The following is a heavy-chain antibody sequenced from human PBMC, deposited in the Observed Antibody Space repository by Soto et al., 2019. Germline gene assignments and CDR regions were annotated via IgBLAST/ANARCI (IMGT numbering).Heavy chain of an antibody. J-gene: IGHJ5*01. CDR2: VHISGHS. CDR1: GGSVRAPDW. Sequence: QVHLQESGPGLVAPSGTLSLTCTLSGGSVRAPDWWNWVRQSPDKGLEWIAEVHISGHSNYNPSLRSRVSVSINSSKNQFYLNLNSVTAADTAIYCCARVRQGCSANNCYFDPWGQGTQVTISS. CDR3: ARVRQGCSANNCYFDP. V-gene: IGHV4-4*01. D-gene: IGHD1-1*01.